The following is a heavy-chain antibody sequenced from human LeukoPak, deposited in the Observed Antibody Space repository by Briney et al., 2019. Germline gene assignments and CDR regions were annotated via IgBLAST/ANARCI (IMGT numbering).Heavy chain of an antibody. D-gene: IGHD2-8*02. J-gene: IGHJ4*02. CDR3: ARSPWGLVEDW. CDR2: ISYDGSNK. V-gene: IGHV3-30-3*01. Sequence: GGSLRLSCAASGFTFSSYAMHWVHQAPGKGLEWVAVISYDGSNKYYADSVKGRFTISRDNSKNTLYLQMNSLRAEDTAVYYCARSPWGLVEDWWGQGTLVTVSS. CDR1: GFTFSSYA.